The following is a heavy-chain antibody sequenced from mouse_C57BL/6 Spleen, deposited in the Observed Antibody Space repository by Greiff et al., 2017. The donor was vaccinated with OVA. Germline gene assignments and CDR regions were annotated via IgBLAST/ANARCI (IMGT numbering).Heavy chain of an antibody. V-gene: IGHV2-6-1*01. CDR1: GFSLTSYG. Sequence: QVQLKESGPGLVAPSQSLSITCTVSGFSLTSYGVHWVRQPPGKGLEWLVVIWSDGSTTYNSALKSRLSISKDNSKSQVFLKMNSLQTDDTAMYYCARHGSRGYYYAMDYWGQGTSVTVSS. J-gene: IGHJ4*01. CDR3: ARHGSRGYYYAMDY. D-gene: IGHD1-1*01. CDR2: IWSDGST.